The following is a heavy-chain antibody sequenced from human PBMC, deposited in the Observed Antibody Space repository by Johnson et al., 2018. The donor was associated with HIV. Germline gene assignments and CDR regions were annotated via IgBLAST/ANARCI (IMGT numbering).Heavy chain of an antibody. CDR1: GFTFRNYA. D-gene: IGHD1-26*01. CDR2: ISYDGSNK. V-gene: IGHV3-30*04. CDR3: ARVRAGRENAFDI. Sequence: HVQLVESGGGVVQPGTSLRLPCAASGFTFRNYAMHWVRQAPGKGLEWVAVISYDGSNKYYADSVKGRFTISRDNSKNTLSLQMNSPRVDDTAIYYCARVRAGRENAFDIWGQGTMVTVSS. J-gene: IGHJ3*02.